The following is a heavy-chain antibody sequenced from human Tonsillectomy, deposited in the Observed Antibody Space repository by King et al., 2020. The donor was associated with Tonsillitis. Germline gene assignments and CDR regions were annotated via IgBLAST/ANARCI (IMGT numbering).Heavy chain of an antibody. J-gene: IGHJ6*03. CDR3: AREYYYYMDV. CDR2: ITTSGNTE. Sequence: VQLVESGGGLVQPGGSLRLSCAASGFTFSSYAINWVRQAPGRGLEWISYITTSGNTEYNADSLKGRFTISRDNAKNSLYLQMNSLRPEDTGVYYCAREYYYYMDVWGKGTTVTVPS. V-gene: IGHV3-48*03. CDR1: GFTFSSYA.